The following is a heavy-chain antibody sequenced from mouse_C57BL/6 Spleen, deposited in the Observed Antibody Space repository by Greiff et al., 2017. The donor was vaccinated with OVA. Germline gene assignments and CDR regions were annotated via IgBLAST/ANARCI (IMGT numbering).Heavy chain of an antibody. J-gene: IGHJ1*03. CDR2: FHPYNDDT. D-gene: IGHD1-1*01. CDR1: GYTFTTYP. V-gene: IGHV1-47*01. Sequence: VHLVESGAELVKPGASVKMSCKASGYTFTTYPIEWMKQNHGKSLEWIGNFHPYNDDTKYNEKFKGKATLTVEKSSSTVYLELSRLTSDDSAVYYCARGTTVVATDWYFDVWGTGTTVTVSS. CDR3: ARGTTVVATDWYFDV.